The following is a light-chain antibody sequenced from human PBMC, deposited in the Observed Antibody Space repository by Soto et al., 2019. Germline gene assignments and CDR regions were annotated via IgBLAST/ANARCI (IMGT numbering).Light chain of an antibody. CDR2: EGN. CDR3: CSYAGSSTPYV. J-gene: IGLJ1*01. Sequence: QSALTQPASVSGSPGQSITISCAGTSSDVGSYNLVSWYQQHPGKAPKLMIYEGNKRPSGVSNRFSGSKSGNTASLTISGLQADDESDDYCCSYAGSSTPYVFGTGTKLTVL. V-gene: IGLV2-23*01. CDR1: SSDVGSYNL.